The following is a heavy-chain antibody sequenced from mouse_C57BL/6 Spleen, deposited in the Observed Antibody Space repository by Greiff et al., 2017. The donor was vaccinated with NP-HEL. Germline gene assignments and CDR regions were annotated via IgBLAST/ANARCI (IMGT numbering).Heavy chain of an antibody. V-gene: IGHV14-3*01. CDR3: ARGATVVATEGPFAY. CDR2: IDPANGNT. D-gene: IGHD1-1*01. CDR1: GFNIKNTY. Sequence: VQLQQSVAELVRPGASVKLSCTASGFNIKNTYMHWVKQRPEQGLEWIGRIDPANGNTKYAPKFQGKATITADTSSNTAYLQLSSLTSEDTAIYYCARGATVVATEGPFAYWGQGTLVTVSA. J-gene: IGHJ3*01.